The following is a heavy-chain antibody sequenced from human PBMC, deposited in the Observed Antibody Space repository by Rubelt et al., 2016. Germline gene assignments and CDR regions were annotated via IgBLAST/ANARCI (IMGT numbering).Heavy chain of an antibody. CDR2: ISSSSSTI. CDR1: GFTFSSYS. J-gene: IGHJ4*02. V-gene: IGHV3-48*04. Sequence: GGGLVQPGGSLRLSCAASGFTFSSYSMNWVRQAPGKGLEWVSYISSSSSTIYYADSVKGRFTISRDNSKNSLYLQMNSLRTEDTARYYCAKEGDTAVPFDSWGQGTLVTVSS. D-gene: IGHD5-18*01. CDR3: AKEGDTAVPFDS.